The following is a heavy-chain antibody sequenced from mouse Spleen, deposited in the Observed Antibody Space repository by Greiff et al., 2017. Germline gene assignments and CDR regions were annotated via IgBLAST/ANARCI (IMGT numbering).Heavy chain of an antibody. CDR3: ARREDYFDY. V-gene: IGHV1-7*01. J-gene: IGHJ2*01. CDR2: INPSSGYT. CDR1: GYTFTSYW. Sequence: QVHVKQSGAELAKPGASVKLSCKASGYTFTSYWMHWVKQRPGQGLEWIGYINPSSGYTKYNQKFKDKATLTADKSSSTAYMQLSSLTSEDSAVYFCARREDYFDYWGQGTTLTVSS.